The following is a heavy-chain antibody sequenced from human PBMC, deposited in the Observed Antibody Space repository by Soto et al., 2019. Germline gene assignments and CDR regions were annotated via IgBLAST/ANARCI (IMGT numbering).Heavy chain of an antibody. J-gene: IGHJ4*02. CDR1: GGSISSSSYY. CDR2: IYHSGST. V-gene: IGHV4-30-2*05. CDR3: ARASSSSSAADY. D-gene: IGHD6-6*01. Sequence: SETLSLTCTVSGGSISSSSYYWSWIRQPPGKGLEWIGYIYHSGSTYYNPSLKSRVTISVDTSKNHFAMRLTSVTAADSAVYYCARASSSSSAADYWGQGLQVTVSS.